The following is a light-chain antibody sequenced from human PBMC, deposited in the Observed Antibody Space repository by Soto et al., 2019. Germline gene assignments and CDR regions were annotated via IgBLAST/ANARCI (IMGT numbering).Light chain of an antibody. CDR3: QQSHRIPFT. CDR1: QSISNS. V-gene: IGKV1-39*01. J-gene: IGKJ3*01. CDR2: AAC. Sequence: DIQMTQSPSSLSASVGDRVTITCRATQSISNSLNWYQHKPGEAPKLLMYAACTLQSGVPSRFSCGRSGTDFTLTISSLQPEDFATYFCQQSHRIPFTFGPGTKVDIE.